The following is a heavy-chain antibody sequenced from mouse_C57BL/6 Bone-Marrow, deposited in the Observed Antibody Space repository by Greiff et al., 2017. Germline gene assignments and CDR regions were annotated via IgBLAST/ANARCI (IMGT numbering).Heavy chain of an antibody. CDR3: AREGPYLDY. CDR1: GYTFTSYG. V-gene: IGHV1-81*01. Sequence: VQLQESGAELARPGASVKLSCKASGYTFTSYGISWVKQRTGQGLEWIGEIYPGSGNTSYTEKFKGKATLTADKSSSTAYMELRSLTSEDSAVYFCAREGPYLDYWGQGTTLTVSS. CDR2: IYPGSGNT. J-gene: IGHJ2*01.